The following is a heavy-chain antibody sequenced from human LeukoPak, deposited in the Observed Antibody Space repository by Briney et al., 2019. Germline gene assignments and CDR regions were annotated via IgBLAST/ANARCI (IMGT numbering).Heavy chain of an antibody. CDR1: GGSFSAYY. CDR2: INHRGDT. D-gene: IGHD1-1*01. Sequence: SETLSLTCAVYGGSFSAYYWSWIRQSPGKGLEWIAEINHRGDTNYNPSVESRVSISVDTSKNQFSLKVTSLTAADTAVYYCARGPTISETGYFDYWGQGTLVTVSS. CDR3: ARGPTISETGYFDY. J-gene: IGHJ4*03. V-gene: IGHV4-34*01.